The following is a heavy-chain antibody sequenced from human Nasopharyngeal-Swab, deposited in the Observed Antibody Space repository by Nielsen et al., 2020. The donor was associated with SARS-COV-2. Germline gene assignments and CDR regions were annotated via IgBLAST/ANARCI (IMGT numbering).Heavy chain of an antibody. CDR3: ARGSTMNGYYGMDV. J-gene: IGHJ6*02. V-gene: IGHV4-34*01. D-gene: IGHD3-22*01. CDR2: INHSGST. CDR1: GGSFNGYY. Sequence: SETLSLTCAVYGGSFNGYYWSWIRQSPGKGLECIWEINHSGSTNYNPSLKSRVTISVDTSKTQFSLKLSSVTAADTAVYYCARGSTMNGYYGMDVWGQGTTVTVSS.